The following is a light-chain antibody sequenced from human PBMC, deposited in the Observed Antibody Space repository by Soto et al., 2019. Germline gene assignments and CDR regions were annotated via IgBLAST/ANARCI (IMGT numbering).Light chain of an antibody. V-gene: IGLV2-14*01. J-gene: IGLJ1*01. Sequence: QSVLTQPASVSGSPGQSITISCTGTSGDIGSYNRVSWYQQHPGKAPKLIIYEVTDRPSGVSNRFSGSKSGNTASLTISALQAEDEAEYYCSSYTNSNTRAGVFGNGTKVTVL. CDR1: SGDIGSYNR. CDR3: SSYTNSNTRAGV. CDR2: EVT.